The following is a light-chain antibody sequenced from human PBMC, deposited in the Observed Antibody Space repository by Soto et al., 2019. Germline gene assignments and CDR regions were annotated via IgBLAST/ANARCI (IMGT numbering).Light chain of an antibody. CDR3: QQYNTYWT. CDR2: KAS. CDR1: QSVSKW. Sequence: DVQMTQSPSTLSASVGDTVTITCRTSQSVSKWLAWYQQKPGKAPKLLIYKASVLETGVPSRFSGSGSGTEFSLTISSLQSDDFATYDCQQYNTYWTFGQGTKVEIK. J-gene: IGKJ1*01. V-gene: IGKV1-5*03.